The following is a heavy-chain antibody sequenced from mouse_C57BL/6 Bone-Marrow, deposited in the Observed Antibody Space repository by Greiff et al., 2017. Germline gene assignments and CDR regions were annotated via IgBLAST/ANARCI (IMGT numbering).Heavy chain of an antibody. CDR1: GFTFSSYA. CDR3: ARSWFAY. V-gene: IGHV5-4*01. J-gene: IGHJ3*01. Sequence: EVQVVESGGGLVKPGGSLKLSCAASGFTFSSYAMSWVRQTPEKRLEWVATISAGGSYTYYPDNVKGRFTISRDNAKNNLYLQMSHLKSEDTAMYYCARSWFAYWGKGTLVTVSA. CDR2: ISAGGSYT.